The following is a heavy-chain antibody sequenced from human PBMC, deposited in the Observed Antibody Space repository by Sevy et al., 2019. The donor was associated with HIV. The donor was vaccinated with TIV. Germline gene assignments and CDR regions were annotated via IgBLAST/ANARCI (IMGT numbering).Heavy chain of an antibody. CDR3: AREHGGITGTTLGWFDP. CDR1: GYTFTGYY. D-gene: IGHD1-20*01. J-gene: IGHJ5*02. Sequence: ASVKVSCKASGYTFTGYYVHWVRQAPGQGLEWMGWINPNSGGTNYAQKFQGRVTMTRDTSISTAYMELSRLRSDDTAVYYCAREHGGITGTTLGWFDPWGQGTLVTVSS. CDR2: INPNSGGT. V-gene: IGHV1-2*02.